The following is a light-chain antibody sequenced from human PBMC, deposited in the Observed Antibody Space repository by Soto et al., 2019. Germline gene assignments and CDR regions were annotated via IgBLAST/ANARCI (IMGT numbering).Light chain of an antibody. CDR3: QQRSNWPLT. CDR1: QSISSY. Sequence: EIVLTQSPATLSLSPGERATLSCRASQSISSYLGWYQQKPGQAPRLLIYDASNRAAGIPARFSGSGAGTDFTLTINSLEPEDIAVYYCQQRSNWPLTFGGGTKVEIK. V-gene: IGKV3-11*01. CDR2: DAS. J-gene: IGKJ4*01.